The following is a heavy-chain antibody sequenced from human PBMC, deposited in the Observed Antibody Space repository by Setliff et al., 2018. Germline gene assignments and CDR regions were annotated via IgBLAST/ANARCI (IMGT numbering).Heavy chain of an antibody. D-gene: IGHD6-13*01. Sequence: SETLSLTCNVSGGSISTYYWSWIRQPAGKGLEWIGRIHSSGSTYYNPSLKSRVTISVDTSKNQFSLKLSSVTAADTAVYYCARVLAAAGYYYYGMDVWGQGTTVTV. CDR3: ARVLAAAGYYYYGMDV. CDR1: GGSISTYY. J-gene: IGHJ6*02. V-gene: IGHV4-4*07. CDR2: IHSSGST.